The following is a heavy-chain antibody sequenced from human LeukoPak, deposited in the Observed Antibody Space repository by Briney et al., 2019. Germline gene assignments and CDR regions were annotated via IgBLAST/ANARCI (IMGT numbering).Heavy chain of an antibody. V-gene: IGHV4-31*03. J-gene: IGHJ5*02. CDR3: ARGDYDILTGYPKLNWFDP. CDR2: IYYSGST. Sequence: PSETLSLTCTVSGGSISSGGYYWRWIRQHPGKGLEWIGYIYYSGSTYYNPSLKSRVTISVDTSKNQFSLKLSSVTAADTAVYYCARGDYDILTGYPKLNWFDPWGQGTLVTVSS. CDR1: GGSISSGGYY. D-gene: IGHD3-9*01.